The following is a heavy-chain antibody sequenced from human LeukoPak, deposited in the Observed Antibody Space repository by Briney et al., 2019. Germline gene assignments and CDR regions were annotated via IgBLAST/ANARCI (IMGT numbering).Heavy chain of an antibody. V-gene: IGHV4-4*07. J-gene: IGHJ1*01. CDR1: GGSISDYY. CDR2: IHISGTT. D-gene: IGHD2/OR15-2a*01. CDR3: ATYSITGAWAEYFLH. Sequence: PSETLSLTCTVSGGSISDYYWSWVWQPAGKGLEWIGRIHISGTTYYNPSLKSRFTMSVDTSKNQFSLKLSSVTAADTAVYYCATYSITGAWAEYFLHWGQGTLVTVSS.